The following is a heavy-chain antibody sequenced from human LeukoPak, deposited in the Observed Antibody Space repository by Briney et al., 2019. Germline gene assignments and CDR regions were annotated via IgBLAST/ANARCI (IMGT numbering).Heavy chain of an antibody. CDR2: INPNTGGT. CDR3: ATPVPGYGALDV. CDR1: GYIFTGYY. Sequence: ASVKVSCKASGYIFTGYYMHWVRQAPGQGLEWMGWINPNTGGTKYAQEFQGRVTMTGDTSLSIVQMELRSLTADDTAMYYCATPVPGYGALDVWGQGTMVTVSS. V-gene: IGHV1-2*02. J-gene: IGHJ3*01. D-gene: IGHD3-9*01.